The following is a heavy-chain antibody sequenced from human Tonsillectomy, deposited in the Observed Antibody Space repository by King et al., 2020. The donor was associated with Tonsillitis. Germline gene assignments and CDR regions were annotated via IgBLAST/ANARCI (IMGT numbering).Heavy chain of an antibody. J-gene: IGHJ2*01. V-gene: IGHV3-33*08. Sequence: VQLVESGGGVVQPGRSLRLSCVVSGFTFSSYGMHWVRQAPGKGLEWVAVIWYDGSNRDYVDSVKGRFTISRDDSKNTLYLQMNSLRAEDTAVYYCARKNDWYFDLWGRGILVTVSS. D-gene: IGHD1-1*01. CDR2: IWYDGSNR. CDR1: GFTFSSYG. CDR3: ARKNDWYFDL.